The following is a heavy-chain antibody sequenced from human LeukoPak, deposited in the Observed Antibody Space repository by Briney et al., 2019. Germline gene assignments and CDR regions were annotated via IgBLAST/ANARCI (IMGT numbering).Heavy chain of an antibody. V-gene: IGHV3-21*01. D-gene: IGHD6-19*01. CDR2: ISSSSSYI. CDR1: GFTFSSYS. J-gene: IGHJ3*02. Sequence: GRSLRLSCAASGFTFSSYSMNWVRQAPGKGLEWVSSISSSSSYIYYADSVKGRFTISRDNAKNSLYLQMNSLRAEDTAVYYCARGIAVAGDPGLAFDIWGQGTMVTVSS. CDR3: ARGIAVAGDPGLAFDI.